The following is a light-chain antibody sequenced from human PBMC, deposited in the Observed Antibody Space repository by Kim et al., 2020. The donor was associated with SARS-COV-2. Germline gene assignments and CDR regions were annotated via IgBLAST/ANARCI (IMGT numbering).Light chain of an antibody. Sequence: GKTATTPATGSSGSIDTNYVQWYQQRPGGAPPTVIYEDDQRPSGVSDRFSGSIDNSSNSASLTISGLRTEDEADYYCQSYNRDNVIFGGGTQLTVL. V-gene: IGLV6-57*02. CDR3: QSYNRDNVI. CDR2: EDD. CDR1: SGSIDTNY. J-gene: IGLJ2*01.